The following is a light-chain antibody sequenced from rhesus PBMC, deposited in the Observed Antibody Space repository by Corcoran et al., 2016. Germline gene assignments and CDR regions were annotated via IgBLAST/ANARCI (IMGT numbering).Light chain of an antibody. CDR1: QSVGSN. J-gene: IGKJ1*01. CDR3: QQNSNLSPWA. CDR2: GAS. Sequence: TVVTQSPATLSLSPGEGATLSCRASQSVGSNLAWYQHKPGQAPRLLIYGASNRAPGVPDRVSGSGSGADFTLTISSLEPEDVGGYYCQQNSNLSPWAFGQGTTVDIK. V-gene: IGKV3-24*04.